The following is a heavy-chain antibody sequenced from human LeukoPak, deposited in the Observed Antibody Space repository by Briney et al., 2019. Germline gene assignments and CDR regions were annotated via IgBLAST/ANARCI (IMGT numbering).Heavy chain of an antibody. CDR2: IIPIFGTA. CDR3: ASRAIAAAGTYYYCMDV. D-gene: IGHD6-13*01. V-gene: IGHV1-69*13. J-gene: IGHJ6*03. CDR1: GGTFSSYA. Sequence: ASVKVSCKASGGTFSSYAISWVRQAPGQGLEWMGGIIPIFGTANYAQKFQGRVTITADESTSTAYMELSSLRSEDTAVYYCASRAIAAAGTYYYCMDVWGKGTTVTISS.